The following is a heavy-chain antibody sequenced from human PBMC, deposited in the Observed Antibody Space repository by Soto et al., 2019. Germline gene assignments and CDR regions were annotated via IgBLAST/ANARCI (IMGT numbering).Heavy chain of an antibody. J-gene: IGHJ6*03. CDR2: INPNSGDT. CDR1: GYTFTVYD. V-gene: IGHV1-8*02. Sequence: GASVKVSCKASGYTFTVYDIHWVRQAPVQGLEWMGWINPNSGDTNYAQKFQGGVTMTRNTSISTAYMELRSLRSEDTAVYYCARGSGDSSSWYVDYYYYYYMDVWGKGTTVTVSS. D-gene: IGHD6-13*01. CDR3: ARGSGDSSSWYVDYYYYYYMDV.